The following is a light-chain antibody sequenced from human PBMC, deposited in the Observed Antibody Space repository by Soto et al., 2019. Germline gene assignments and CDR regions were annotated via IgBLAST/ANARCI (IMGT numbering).Light chain of an antibody. Sequence: EIVMTQSPATLSVSPGERATLSCRASQSVGSDLAWYQQKPGQAPRPLIYGASTRATGIPARFSGSGSGPDFTLTINRLEPEDFAVYYCQLYGISPQFGQGTRLEIK. CDR3: QLYGISPQ. V-gene: IGKV3D-15*01. CDR2: GAS. J-gene: IGKJ5*01. CDR1: QSVGSD.